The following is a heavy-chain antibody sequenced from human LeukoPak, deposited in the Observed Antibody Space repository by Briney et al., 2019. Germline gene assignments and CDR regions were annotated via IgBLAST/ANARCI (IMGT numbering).Heavy chain of an antibody. CDR2: ISGTTSGT. CDR3: AKVRTYFYHGLNV. D-gene: IGHD1-14*01. J-gene: IGHJ6*02. CDR1: GFTFSSSA. V-gene: IGHV3-23*01. Sequence: GGSLRLSCAASGFTFSSSAMSWVRQAPGKGLEWVSGISGTTSGTYYADSVKGRFTISRDNSKNTLFLQVNSLRAEDTAVYYCAKVRTYFYHGLNVWGQGTTVTVSS.